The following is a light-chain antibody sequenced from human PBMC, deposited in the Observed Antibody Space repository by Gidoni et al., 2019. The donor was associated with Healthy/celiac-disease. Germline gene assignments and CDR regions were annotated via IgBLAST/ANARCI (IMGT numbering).Light chain of an antibody. Sequence: EIVLTQSPATLSLSPGERATLSCRASQRVSSYLAWYQQKPGQAPRLLIYDASNRATGIPARFSGRGSGTDFTLTISSLEPEDFAVYYCQQRSNWPLYTFGQGTKLEIK. CDR3: QQRSNWPLYT. V-gene: IGKV3-11*01. CDR1: QRVSSY. CDR2: DAS. J-gene: IGKJ2*01.